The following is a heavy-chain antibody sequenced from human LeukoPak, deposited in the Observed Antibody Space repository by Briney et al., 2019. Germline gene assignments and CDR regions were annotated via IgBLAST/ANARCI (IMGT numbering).Heavy chain of an antibody. CDR3: ARVRYGDYQDALDI. Sequence: ASVKVSCKTSGYTFSSHGVTWVRQAPGQGLEWMGWIRTHNGDTDYAQNLQGRVTLTTGTSTNMVYMELRSLTSDDTAVYYCARVRYGDYQDALDIWGRGTMVTVSS. D-gene: IGHD2-21*02. J-gene: IGHJ3*02. V-gene: IGHV1-18*01. CDR2: IRTHNGDT. CDR1: GYTFSSHG.